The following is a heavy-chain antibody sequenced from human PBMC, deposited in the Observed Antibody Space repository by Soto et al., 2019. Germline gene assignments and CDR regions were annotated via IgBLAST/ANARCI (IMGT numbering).Heavy chain of an antibody. CDR2: SSSSSSYT. CDR1: GFTFSDYY. V-gene: IGHV3-11*05. CDR3: ARTIAAAGGRRYFDL. J-gene: IGHJ2*01. Sequence: QVQLVESGGGLVKPGGSLRLSCAASGFTFSDYYMSWIRQAPGKGLEWVSYSSSSSSYTNYADSVKGRFTISRDNAKNSLYLQMNSLRDEATAVYHCARTIAAAGGRRYFDLWGRGTLVTVSS. D-gene: IGHD6-13*01.